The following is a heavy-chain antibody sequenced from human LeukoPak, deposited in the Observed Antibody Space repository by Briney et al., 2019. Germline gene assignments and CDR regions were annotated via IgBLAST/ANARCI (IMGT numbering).Heavy chain of an antibody. CDR3: AREIGYYFDNHSSRLRGRFDV. V-gene: IGHV3-53*01. D-gene: IGHD3-22*01. CDR2: IYSTDKT. Sequence: PGGSLRLSCAASGITVSTNYMNWVRQAPGKGLEWVSVIYSTDKTNYADSVQGRFTISRDPSKNTVYLQMNSLRGEDTAVYYSAREIGYYFDNHSSRLRGRFDVWGTGTTVIVSS. CDR1: GITVSTNY. J-gene: IGHJ6*04.